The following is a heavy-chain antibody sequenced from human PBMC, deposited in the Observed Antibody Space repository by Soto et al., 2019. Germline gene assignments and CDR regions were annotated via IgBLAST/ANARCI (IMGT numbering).Heavy chain of an antibody. J-gene: IGHJ3*01. V-gene: IGHV4-34*01. CDR1: GGPFRGYY. Sequence: QLQLQRRGAGLLRPSETLSLTCVVSGGPFRGYYWSWIRQSPGKGLEWIGDINHSGSSNSNPTLKSRVTISVDMSKTQFSMNLTSVTAADAAVYYCARGRSFMSMKALDLWGQGKRVIVPS. CDR2: INHSGSS. CDR3: ARGRSFMSMKALDL.